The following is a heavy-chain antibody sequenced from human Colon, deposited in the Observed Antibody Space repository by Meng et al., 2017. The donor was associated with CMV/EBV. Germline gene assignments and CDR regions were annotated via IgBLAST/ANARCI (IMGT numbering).Heavy chain of an antibody. CDR3: ARALGYCSSTSCYSGGYGMDV. D-gene: IGHD2-2*02. Sequence: GESLKISCEASGFNFPNFWMTWVRQSPGRGLEWVANIKQDGTETYYLDSVRGRFTISKDNARNSLFLQMNSLRAEDTAVYYCARALGYCSSTSCYSGGYGMDVWGQGTTVTVSS. J-gene: IGHJ6*02. CDR1: GFNFPNFW. V-gene: IGHV3-7*01. CDR2: IKQDGTET.